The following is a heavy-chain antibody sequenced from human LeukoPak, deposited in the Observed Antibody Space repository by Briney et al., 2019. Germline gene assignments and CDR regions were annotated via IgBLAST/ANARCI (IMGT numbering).Heavy chain of an antibody. CDR2: INPNSGDT. J-gene: IGHJ3*02. V-gene: IGHV1-2*02. CDR3: ARFSSSSWLHEDAFDI. Sequence: ASVKVSCKASGYTFTGYYMHWVRQAPGQGLEWMGWINPNSGDTNYAQRFQGRVTMTRDTSISTAYMELSRLRSDDTAVYYCARFSSSSWLHEDAFDIWGQGTMVTVSS. D-gene: IGHD6-13*01. CDR1: GYTFTGYY.